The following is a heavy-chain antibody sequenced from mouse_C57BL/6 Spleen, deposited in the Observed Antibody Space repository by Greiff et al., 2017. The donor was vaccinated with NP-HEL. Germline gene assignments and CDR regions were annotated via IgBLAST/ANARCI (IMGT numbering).Heavy chain of an antibody. CDR3: ARHLDY. V-gene: IGHV5-9*01. J-gene: IGHJ2*01. Sequence: VKVEESGGGLVKPGGSLKLSCAASGFTFSSYTMSWVRQTPEKRLEWVATISGGGGNTYYPDSVKGRFTISRDNAKNTLYLQMSSLRSEDTALYYCARHLDYWGQGTTLTVSS. CDR2: ISGGGGNT. CDR1: GFTFSSYT.